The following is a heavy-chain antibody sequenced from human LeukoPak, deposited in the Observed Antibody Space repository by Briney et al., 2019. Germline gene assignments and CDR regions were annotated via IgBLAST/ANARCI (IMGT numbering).Heavy chain of an antibody. CDR2: IIPIFGTA. CDR1: GGTFSSYA. D-gene: IGHD5-18*01. J-gene: IGHJ4*02. CDR3: ARLYVDTAMVDFDY. V-gene: IGHV1-69*06. Sequence: SVKVSCKASGGTFSSYAISWVRQAPGQGLEWMGGIIPIFGTADYAQKFQGRVTITADKSTSTAYMELSSLRSEDTAVYYCARLYVDTAMVDFDYWGQGTLVTVSS.